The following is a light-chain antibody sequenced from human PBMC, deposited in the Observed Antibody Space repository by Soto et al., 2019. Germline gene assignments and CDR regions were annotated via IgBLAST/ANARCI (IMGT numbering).Light chain of an antibody. CDR1: ESVRSW. V-gene: IGKV1-5*03. CDR3: QQYNKYPWT. Sequence: DIEMTQSPSTLSASIGDRVTITCRASESVRSWLAWFQQKPGKAPKFLIYKASTLASGVPSRFSGSGSGTEFTLTISSLQPDDFATYYCQQYNKYPWTFXQGTKVDIK. J-gene: IGKJ1*01. CDR2: KAS.